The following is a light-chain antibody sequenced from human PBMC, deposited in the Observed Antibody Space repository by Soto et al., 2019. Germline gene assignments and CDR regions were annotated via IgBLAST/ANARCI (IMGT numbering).Light chain of an antibody. V-gene: IGKV3-20*01. CDR1: QSVSSSY. J-gene: IGKJ2*01. Sequence: EVVLTQSPGTLSLSPGERATLSCRASQSVSSSYLAWYQQKPGQDPRLLIYEASSRATGIPDRFSGSGSGADFTLTISRLEPEDFAVYYCQQYGSSLYTFGQGTNLEIK. CDR3: QQYGSSLYT. CDR2: EAS.